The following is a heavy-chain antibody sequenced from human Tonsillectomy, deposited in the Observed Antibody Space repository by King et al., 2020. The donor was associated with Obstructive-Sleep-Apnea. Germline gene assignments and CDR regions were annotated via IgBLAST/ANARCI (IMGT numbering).Heavy chain of an antibody. J-gene: IGHJ4*02. CDR1: GYTVSNNY. CDR2: IFSGGNT. Sequence: VQLVESGGGLVQPGGSLRLSCAASGYTVSNNYMSWVRQAPGKGLEWVSVIFSGGNTYYADSVKGRFTISRDNSKNSLYLQMNSLRAEDTAVYYCAGGRPIPLGYWGQGTLVTVSS. V-gene: IGHV3-66*01. CDR3: AGGRPIPLGY.